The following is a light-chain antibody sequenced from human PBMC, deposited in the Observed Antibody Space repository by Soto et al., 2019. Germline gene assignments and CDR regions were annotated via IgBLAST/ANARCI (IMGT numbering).Light chain of an antibody. V-gene: IGKV3-11*01. Sequence: EIVLTQSPATLSLSPGERATLSCRASQSISSSLVWYRQQPGQAPRLLIYDASNRAAGIPARFSGSGSGTDFTLTISSLEPEDFAVYYCQQRFDWPPGFGQGTRLEI. CDR2: DAS. J-gene: IGKJ5*01. CDR3: QQRFDWPPG. CDR1: QSISSS.